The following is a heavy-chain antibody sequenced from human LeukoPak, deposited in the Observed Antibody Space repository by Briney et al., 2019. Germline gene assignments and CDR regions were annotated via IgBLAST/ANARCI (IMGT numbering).Heavy chain of an antibody. V-gene: IGHV4-34*01. CDR2: IDNRGST. CDR3: ARDSDSGFQ. CDR1: GGSFSFYF. D-gene: IGHD3-16*01. J-gene: IGHJ4*02. Sequence: SETLSLTCTVSGGSFSFYFWHWIRQPPGEGLDWIGEIDNRGSTQYKPSLRSRGIISIDTSGNHFSLKLTSVTAADAAVYFCARDSDSGFQWGQGMLVTVSS.